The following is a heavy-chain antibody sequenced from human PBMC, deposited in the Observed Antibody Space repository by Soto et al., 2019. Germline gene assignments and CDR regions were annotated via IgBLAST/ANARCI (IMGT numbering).Heavy chain of an antibody. J-gene: IGHJ4*02. CDR3: AGGYTIGCHDY. CDR1: GSNISSNRFS. Sequence: SQTLTETGSVSGSNISSNRFSWKWVKKSPSRGLEWLGRAYYRSKWYTDYAVSVKSRITINPDTSKNQLSLQLNFVTPEDTAIYYCAGGYTIGCHDYWGQGTLVTVSS. CDR2: AYYRSKWYT. D-gene: IGHD6-19*01. V-gene: IGHV6-1*01.